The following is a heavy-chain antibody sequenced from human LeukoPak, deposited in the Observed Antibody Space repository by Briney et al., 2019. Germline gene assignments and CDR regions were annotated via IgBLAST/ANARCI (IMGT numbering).Heavy chain of an antibody. V-gene: IGHV3-30-3*01. CDR2: ISYDGSNK. D-gene: IGHD3-3*01. J-gene: IGHJ3*02. Sequence: QPGGSLRLSCAASGFTFSSYAMHWVRQAPGKGLEWVAVISYDGSNKYYADSVKGRFTISRDNSKNTLYLQMNSLRAEDTAVYYCARVPIRFKAFDIWGQGTMVTASS. CDR3: ARVPIRFKAFDI. CDR1: GFTFSSYA.